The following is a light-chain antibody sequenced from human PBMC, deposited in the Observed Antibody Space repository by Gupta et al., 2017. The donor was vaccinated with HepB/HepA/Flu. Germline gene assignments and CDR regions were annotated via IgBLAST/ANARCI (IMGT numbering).Light chain of an antibody. J-gene: IGLJ2*01. Sequence: QSVLTQPPSVSGAPGPRVTISCTGSSSNIGAGYDVHWYQHLPGTAPKLLIYGNTNRPAGVPDRFSGSKSGTSASLAITGLQAEDEADYYCQSYDSSLTGSIFGGGTKLTVL. V-gene: IGLV1-40*01. CDR2: GNT. CDR3: QSYDSSLTGSI. CDR1: SSNIGAGYD.